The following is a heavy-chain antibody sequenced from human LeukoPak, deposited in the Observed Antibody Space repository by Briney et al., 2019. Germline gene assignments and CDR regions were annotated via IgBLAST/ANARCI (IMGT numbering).Heavy chain of an antibody. J-gene: IGHJ4*02. Sequence: GGSLRPSCAASGFTVSSNYMSWVRQAPGKGLEWVSVIYSGGSTYYADSVKGRFTISRDNSKNTLYLQMNSLRAEDTAVYYCARDGAAAGDAGSYFDYWGQGTPVTVSS. CDR1: GFTVSSNY. CDR3: ARDGAAAGDAGSYFDY. V-gene: IGHV3-66*01. CDR2: IYSGGST. D-gene: IGHD6-13*01.